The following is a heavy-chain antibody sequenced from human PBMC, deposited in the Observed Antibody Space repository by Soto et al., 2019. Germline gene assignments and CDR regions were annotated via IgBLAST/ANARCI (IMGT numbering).Heavy chain of an antibody. CDR3: AKVGPYDSGSYMFRYNWFGP. Sequence: SQTLSLTCAISGDSVSSNSVVWNWIRQSPSRGLEWLGRTYYRSQWYYDYAVSVKSRISINPDTSKNQFSLQLNSLTPEDTAVYYCAKVGPYDSGSYMFRYNWFGPWGPGTLVTVSS. CDR2: TYYRSQWYY. V-gene: IGHV6-1*01. D-gene: IGHD3-10*01. CDR1: GDSVSSNSVV. J-gene: IGHJ5*02.